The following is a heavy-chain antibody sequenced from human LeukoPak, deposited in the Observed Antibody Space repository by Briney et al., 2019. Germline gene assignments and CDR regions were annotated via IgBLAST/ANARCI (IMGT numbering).Heavy chain of an antibody. CDR2: IYTSGST. D-gene: IGHD1-26*01. CDR3: ARDPVVGATNWFDP. Sequence: SETLSLTCTVSGGSITTYYWNWFRQPAGKGLEWIGRIYTSGSTNYNPSLKSRVTMSVDTSKNQFSLKLSSATAADTAVYYCARDPVVGATNWFDPWGQGTLVTVSS. J-gene: IGHJ5*02. CDR1: GGSITTYY. V-gene: IGHV4-4*07.